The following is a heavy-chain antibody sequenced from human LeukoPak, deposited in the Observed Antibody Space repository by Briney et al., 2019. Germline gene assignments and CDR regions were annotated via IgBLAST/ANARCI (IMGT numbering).Heavy chain of an antibody. CDR2: IYYSGST. CDR1: GGSISSSSYY. Sequence: PSETLSLTCTVSGGSISSSSYYWGWIRQPPGKGLEWIGSIYYSGSTYYNPSLKSRVTISVDTSKNQFSLNVSSVTAADTAVYYCTRRNQLLFDYWGQGTLVTVSS. D-gene: IGHD2-2*01. J-gene: IGHJ4*02. CDR3: TRRNQLLFDY. V-gene: IGHV4-39*01.